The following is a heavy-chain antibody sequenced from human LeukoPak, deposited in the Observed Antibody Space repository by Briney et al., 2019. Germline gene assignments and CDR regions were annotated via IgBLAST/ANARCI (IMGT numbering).Heavy chain of an antibody. CDR2: ISGSGGST. J-gene: IGHJ4*02. CDR3: AKPISGSFFDY. D-gene: IGHD3-10*01. Sequence: GGSLRLSCAASGLTFSSYAMSWVRQAPGKGLEWVSAISGSGGSTYYADSVKGRFTISRDNSKNTLYLQMSSLRAEDTAVYYCAKPISGSFFDYWGQGTLVTVSS. V-gene: IGHV3-23*01. CDR1: GLTFSSYA.